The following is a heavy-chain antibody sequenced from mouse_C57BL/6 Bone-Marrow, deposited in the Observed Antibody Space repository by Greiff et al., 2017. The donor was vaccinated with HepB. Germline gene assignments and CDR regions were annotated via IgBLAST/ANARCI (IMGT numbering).Heavy chain of an antibody. D-gene: IGHD1-1*01. Sequence: EVMLVESGAELVKPGASVKLSCTASGFNIKDYYMHWVKQRTEQGLEWIGRIDPEDGETKYAPKFQGKATITADTSSNTAYLQLSSLTSEDTAVYYCASLITTVVAYYAMDYWGQGTSVTVSS. CDR3: ASLITTVVAYYAMDY. CDR2: IDPEDGET. J-gene: IGHJ4*01. V-gene: IGHV14-2*01. CDR1: GFNIKDYY.